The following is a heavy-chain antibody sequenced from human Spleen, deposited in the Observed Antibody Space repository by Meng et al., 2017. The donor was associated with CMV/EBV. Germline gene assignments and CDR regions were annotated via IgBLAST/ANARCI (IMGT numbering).Heavy chain of an antibody. D-gene: IGHD6-13*01. CDR3: ASSSSWRNWFDP. CDR2: IYYSGST. V-gene: IGHV4-59*01. J-gene: IGHJ5*02. Sequence: SETLSLTCTVSSGSISSYYWSWIRQPPGKGLEWIGYIYYSGSTNYNPTLKSRVTISVDTSKNQFSLKLTSVTAADTAVYYCASSSSWRNWFDPWGQGTLVTVSS. CDR1: SGSISSYY.